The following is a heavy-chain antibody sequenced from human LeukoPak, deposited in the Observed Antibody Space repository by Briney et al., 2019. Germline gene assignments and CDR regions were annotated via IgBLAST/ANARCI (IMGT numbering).Heavy chain of an antibody. CDR3: ATGAYYYGMDV. Sequence: GGSLRLSCAASGFTFDDYAVHWVRQAPGKGLEWVSLISWDGGSTYYVDSVKGRFTISRDNSKNSLYLQMNSLRAEDTALYYCATGAYYYGMDVWGNGTTVTVSS. J-gene: IGHJ6*04. CDR2: ISWDGGST. CDR1: GFTFDDYA. V-gene: IGHV3-43D*04. D-gene: IGHD3-10*01.